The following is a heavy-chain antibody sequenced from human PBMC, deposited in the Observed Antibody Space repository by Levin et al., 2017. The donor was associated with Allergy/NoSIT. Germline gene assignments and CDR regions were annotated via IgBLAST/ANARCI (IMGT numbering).Heavy chain of an antibody. D-gene: IGHD4-17*01. J-gene: IGHJ6*02. Sequence: ASVKVSCKASGGTFNNYAINWVRQAPGQGLEWMGGIIPVFVTTNYAQKFQGRVTITADKSTDTVYMDLSSLRAEDTAVYYCARARRGVTTYQSHYYYAMDVWGQGTTVTVSS. CDR1: GGTFNNYA. V-gene: IGHV1-69*06. CDR2: IIPVFVTT. CDR3: ARARRGVTTYQSHYYYAMDV.